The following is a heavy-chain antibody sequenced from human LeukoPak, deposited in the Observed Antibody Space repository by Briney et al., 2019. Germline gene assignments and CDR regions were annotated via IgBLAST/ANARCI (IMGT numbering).Heavy chain of an antibody. Sequence: GGSLRLSCAASGFTVSGNYMSWVRQAPGKGLEWLSVIHRGGNTYYADSVKGRFTISRDSSKNTVFLQMDSLGAEDTAVYYCARDPGYGLGVDYGDYWGQGTPVTVSS. J-gene: IGHJ4*02. CDR3: ARDPGYGLGVDYGDY. D-gene: IGHD3-10*01. CDR2: IHRGGNT. V-gene: IGHV3-66*01. CDR1: GFTVSGNY.